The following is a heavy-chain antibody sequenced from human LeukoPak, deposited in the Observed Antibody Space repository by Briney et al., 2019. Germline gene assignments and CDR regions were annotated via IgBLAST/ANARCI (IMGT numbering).Heavy chain of an antibody. CDR1: GYTFTGYY. CDR3: ARDVNLWFGELTPDY. D-gene: IGHD3-10*01. J-gene: IGHJ4*02. Sequence: ASVKVSCKASGYTFTGYYMHWVRQAPGQGLEWMGWISPNSGGANYAQKFQGRVTMTRDTSISTAYMELSRLRSDDTAVYYCARDVNLWFGELTPDYWGQGTLVTVSS. V-gene: IGHV1-2*02. CDR2: ISPNSGGA.